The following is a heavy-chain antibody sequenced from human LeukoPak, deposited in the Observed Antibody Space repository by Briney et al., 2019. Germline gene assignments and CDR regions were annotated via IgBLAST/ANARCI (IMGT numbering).Heavy chain of an antibody. CDR3: AREGSSSPYYYYGMDV. D-gene: IGHD6-6*01. CDR1: GGSISSYY. CDR2: IYTSGST. J-gene: IGHJ6*02. Sequence: PSETLSLTCTVSGGSISSYYWSWIRQPAGKGLEWIGRIYTSGSTNYNPSLKSRVTMSVDTSKSQFSLKLSSVTAADTAVYYCAREGSSSPYYYYGMDVWGQGTTVTVSS. V-gene: IGHV4-4*07.